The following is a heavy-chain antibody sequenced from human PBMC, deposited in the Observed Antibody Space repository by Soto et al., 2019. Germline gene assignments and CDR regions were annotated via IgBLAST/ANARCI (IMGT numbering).Heavy chain of an antibody. D-gene: IGHD3-3*01. J-gene: IGHJ4*02. CDR2: ISSSGSTI. CDR1: GFTFSSYS. Sequence: EVQLVESGGGLVQPGGSLRLSCAASGFTFSSYSMNWVRQAPGKGLEWVSYISSSGSTIYYADSVKGRFTIASDNAKYSLSLQMNSMRDEDTAVYYCARENDDFWSGYYKGEIDYWGQGTLVTVSS. V-gene: IGHV3-48*02. CDR3: ARENDDFWSGYYKGEIDY.